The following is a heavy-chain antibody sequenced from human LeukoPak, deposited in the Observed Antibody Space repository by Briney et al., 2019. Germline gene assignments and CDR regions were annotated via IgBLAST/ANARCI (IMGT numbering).Heavy chain of an antibody. D-gene: IGHD2-15*01. CDR2: INHSGST. Sequence: SETLSLTCTVSGGSISSNNYYWGWIRQPPGKGLEWIGEINHSGSTNYNPSLKSRVTISVDTSKNQFSLKLSSVTAADTAVYYCARGRPYCSGGSCFFDYWGQGTLVTVSS. J-gene: IGHJ4*02. CDR3: ARGRPYCSGGSCFFDY. CDR1: GGSISSNNYY. V-gene: IGHV4-39*07.